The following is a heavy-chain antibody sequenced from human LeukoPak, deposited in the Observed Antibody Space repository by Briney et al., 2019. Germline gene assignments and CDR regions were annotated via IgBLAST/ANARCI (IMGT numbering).Heavy chain of an antibody. CDR3: AREAVGSPYGMDV. V-gene: IGHV1-69*13. CDR1: GGTFGSYA. CDR2: IIPIFGTA. D-gene: IGHD4-23*01. Sequence: SVKVSCKASGGTFGSYAISWVRQAPGQGLEWMGGIIPIFGTANYAQKFQGRVTITADESTSTAYMELSSLRSEDTAVYYCAREAVGSPYGMDVWGQGTTVTVSS. J-gene: IGHJ6*02.